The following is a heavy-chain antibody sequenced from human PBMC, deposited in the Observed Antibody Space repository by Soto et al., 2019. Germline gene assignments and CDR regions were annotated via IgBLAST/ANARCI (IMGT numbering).Heavy chain of an antibody. CDR1: GFIFENFG. J-gene: IGHJ5*02. V-gene: IGHV3-23*01. CDR2: ISGSGFKK. CDR3: AKNQGVELVPLATVDWFDP. Sequence: LRLSCAASGFIFENFGMSWVRQAPGKGLEWISSISGSGFKKYYADSVKGRFTISRDNPKSTVYLELNNLSAEDTAVYHCAKNQGVELVPLATVDWFDPWGQGSVVTVSS. D-gene: IGHD1-26*01.